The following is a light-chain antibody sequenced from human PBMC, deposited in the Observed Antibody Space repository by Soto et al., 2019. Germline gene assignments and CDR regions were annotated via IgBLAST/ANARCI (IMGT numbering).Light chain of an antibody. CDR3: QQFHTIPWT. Sequence: DIVMTQSPDSLAVALGDRATLDCKSSQTVLNSSNNKTYLAWYRQRPGQPPTLLINWASTRQSGVPARFRGSGSGTEFTLTITDLQAEDLAVYYCQQFHTIPWTFGQGTKVDIK. V-gene: IGKV4-1*01. CDR2: WAS. J-gene: IGKJ1*01. CDR1: QTVLNSSNNKTY.